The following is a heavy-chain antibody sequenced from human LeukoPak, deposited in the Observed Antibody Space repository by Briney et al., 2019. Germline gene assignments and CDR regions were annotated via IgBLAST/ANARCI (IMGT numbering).Heavy chain of an antibody. J-gene: IGHJ4*02. CDR3: ARGGEWLQFDYFDY. Sequence: SVKISCKASGGTFSSYAISWVRQAPGQGLEWMGGIIPIFGTANYAQKFQGRVTITADESTSTAYMELSSLRSEDTAVYYCARGGEWLQFDYFDYWGQGTLVTVSS. CDR1: GGTFSSYA. V-gene: IGHV1-69*01. CDR2: IIPIFGTA. D-gene: IGHD5-24*01.